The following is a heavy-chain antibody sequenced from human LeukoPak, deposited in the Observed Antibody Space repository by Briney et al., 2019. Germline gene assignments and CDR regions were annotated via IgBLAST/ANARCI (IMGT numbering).Heavy chain of an antibody. D-gene: IGHD3-22*01. J-gene: IGHJ3*02. V-gene: IGHV4-59*08. CDR1: GGSISSYY. CDR3: ARRKYYYDSSGYYLEAFDI. Sequence: SETLSLTCTVSGGSISSYYWSWIRQPPGKGLEWIGYIYYSGSTNYNPSLKSRVTISVDTSKNQFSLKLSSVTAADTAVYYCARRKYYYDSSGYYLEAFDIWGQGTMVTVSS. CDR2: IYYSGST.